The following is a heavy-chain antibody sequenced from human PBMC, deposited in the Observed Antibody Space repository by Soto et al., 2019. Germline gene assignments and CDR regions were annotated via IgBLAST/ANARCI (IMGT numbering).Heavy chain of an antibody. J-gene: IGHJ4*02. CDR2: ISSSGSSV. CDR1: GFSLSDYY. V-gene: IGHV3-11*01. Sequence: PGGSLRLSCAGSGFSLSDYYMSWMRQAPGKGLEWVSYISSSGSSVYYADSVKGRFTISRDNAKNSMYLQMSGLRAEDTAMYYCATDRVTLPGTFGYWGQGTLVTVSS. D-gene: IGHD6-13*01. CDR3: ATDRVTLPGTFGY.